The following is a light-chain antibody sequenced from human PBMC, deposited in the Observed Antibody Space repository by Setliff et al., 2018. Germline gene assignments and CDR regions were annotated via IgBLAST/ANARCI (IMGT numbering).Light chain of an antibody. CDR3: SSYTTSSLRV. CDR1: SSDIGAYTY. Sequence: QSALTQPASMSGSPGQSITISCTGTSSDIGAYTYVSWYQQHPGKAPKLLISNVSNRPSGVSHRFSGSKSGNTASLTISWLQAEDEADYYCSSYTTSSLRVFGGGTKVT. CDR2: NVS. J-gene: IGLJ2*01. V-gene: IGLV2-14*03.